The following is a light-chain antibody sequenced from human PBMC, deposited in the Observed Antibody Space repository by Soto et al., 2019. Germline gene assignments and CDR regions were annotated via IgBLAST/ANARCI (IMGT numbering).Light chain of an antibody. CDR3: QQRSHWPPS. V-gene: IGKV3-11*01. J-gene: IGKJ4*01. CDR2: DAS. CDR1: QSVSSY. Sequence: EIVLTQSPATLSLSPGETATLSCRASQSVSSYLAWYQQKPGQAPRLLIYDASNRATGIPARFSGSGSGTDFTLTISSLEPEDFAVYYCQQRSHWPPSFGGGTKVEIK.